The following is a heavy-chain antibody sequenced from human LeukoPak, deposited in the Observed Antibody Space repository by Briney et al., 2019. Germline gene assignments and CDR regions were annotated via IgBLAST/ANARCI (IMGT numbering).Heavy chain of an antibody. CDR3: ARGRRYCSSTSCQYTATVPYYFDY. CDR1: GYTFTSYD. D-gene: IGHD2-2*01. V-gene: IGHV1-8*01. CDR2: MNPNSGNT. J-gene: IGHJ4*02. Sequence: ASVKVSCKASGYTFTSYDINWVRQATGQGLEWMGWMNPNSGNTGYAQKFQGRVTMTRNTSISTAYMELSSLRSEDTAVYYCARGRRYCSSTSCQYTATVPYYFDYWGQGTLVTVSS.